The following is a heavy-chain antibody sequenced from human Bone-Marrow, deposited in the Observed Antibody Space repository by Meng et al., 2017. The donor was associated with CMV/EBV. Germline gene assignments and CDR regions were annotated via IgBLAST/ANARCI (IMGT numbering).Heavy chain of an antibody. CDR1: GFTFSSYG. Sequence: GESLKISCAASGFTFSSYGMHWVRQAPGKGLEWVAVIWYDGSNKYYADSVKGRFTISRDNSKNTLYLQMNSLRAEDTAVYYCAKDLHGYSYGSYYFDYWGHGNRVNVAS. CDR3: AKDLHGYSYGSYYFDY. V-gene: IGHV3-33*06. J-gene: IGHJ4*01. CDR2: IWYDGSNK. D-gene: IGHD5-18*01.